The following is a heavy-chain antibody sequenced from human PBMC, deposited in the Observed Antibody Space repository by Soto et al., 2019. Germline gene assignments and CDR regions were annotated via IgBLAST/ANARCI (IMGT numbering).Heavy chain of an antibody. CDR2: IYSSGGT. Sequence: PWETLSLTCSVSGGSVTSGSYYWSWIRQPPGKGLEWIGYIYSSGGTSYNPSLKSRVTISVDKSKNQFSLKLSSVTAADTAVYYCARDQGGDVWGQGTLVTVSS. V-gene: IGHV4-61*01. CDR3: ARDQGGDV. D-gene: IGHD3-16*01. CDR1: GGSVTSGSYY. J-gene: IGHJ4*02.